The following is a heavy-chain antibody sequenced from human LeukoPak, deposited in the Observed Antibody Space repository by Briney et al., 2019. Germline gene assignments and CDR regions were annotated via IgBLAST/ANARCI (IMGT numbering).Heavy chain of an antibody. D-gene: IGHD1-26*01. J-gene: IGHJ4*02. CDR3: ARAKYGSYSDY. CDR1: GYSISSGYY. CDR2: IYHSGNT. Sequence: SETLSLTCTVSGYSISSGYYWGWIRQPPVKGLEWIGSIYHSGNTYYNPSLKSRVTISVDTSKNQFSLKLSSVTTADTAVYYCARAKYGSYSDYWGQGTLVTVSS. V-gene: IGHV4-38-2*02.